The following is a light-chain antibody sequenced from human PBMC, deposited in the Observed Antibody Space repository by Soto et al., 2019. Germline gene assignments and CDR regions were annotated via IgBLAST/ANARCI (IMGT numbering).Light chain of an antibody. J-gene: IGKJ1*01. CDR1: QSVSSSY. CDR2: GAS. V-gene: IGKV3-20*01. CDR3: QQYGSARRAWT. Sequence: EIVLTQSPGTLSLSPGERATLSCRASQSVSSSYLAWYQQKPGQAPRLLIYGASSRATGIPDRFSGSGSGTDCPLTISRLEPEDVAVYYCQQYGSARRAWTFGQGTKVDIK.